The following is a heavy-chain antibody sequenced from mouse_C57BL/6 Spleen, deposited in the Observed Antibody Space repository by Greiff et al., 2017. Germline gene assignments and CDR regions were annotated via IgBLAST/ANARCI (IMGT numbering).Heavy chain of an antibody. J-gene: IGHJ1*03. CDR3: AILYYDYEYFDV. V-gene: IGHV1-61*01. CDR2: IYPSDSET. Sequence: QVQLQQPGAELVRPGSSVKLSCKASGYTFTSYWMDWVKQRPGQGLEWIGNIYPSDSETHYNQKFKDKATLTVDKSSSTAYMQLSSLTSEDSAVYYCAILYYDYEYFDVWGTGTTVTVSS. CDR1: GYTFTSYW. D-gene: IGHD2-4*01.